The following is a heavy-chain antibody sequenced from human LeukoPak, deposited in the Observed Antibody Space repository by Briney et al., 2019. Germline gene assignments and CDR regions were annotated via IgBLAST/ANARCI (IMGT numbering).Heavy chain of an antibody. D-gene: IGHD1-26*01. CDR3: AGVRQWELLTPLYFDY. J-gene: IGHJ4*02. Sequence: SETLSLTCTVSGYSISSGYYWGWIRQPPGKGLEWIGSIYHSGSTYYNPSLKSRVTISVDTSKNQFSLKLSSVTAADTAVYYCAGVRQWELLTPLYFDYWGQGTLVTVSS. V-gene: IGHV4-38-2*02. CDR1: GYSISSGYY. CDR2: IYHSGST.